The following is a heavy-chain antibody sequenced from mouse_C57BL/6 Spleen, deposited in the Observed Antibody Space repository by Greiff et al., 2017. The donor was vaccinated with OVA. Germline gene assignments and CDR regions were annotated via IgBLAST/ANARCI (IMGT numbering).Heavy chain of an antibody. D-gene: IGHD2-3*01. CDR3: TRGYDGYPFDY. Sequence: EVHLVESGEGLVKPGGSLKLSCAASGFTFSSYAMSWVRQTPEKRLEWVAYISSGGDYIYYADTVKGRFTISRDNARNTLYLQMSSLKSEDTAMYYCTRGYDGYPFDYWGQGTTLTVSS. J-gene: IGHJ2*01. V-gene: IGHV5-9-1*02. CDR1: GFTFSSYA. CDR2: ISSGGDYI.